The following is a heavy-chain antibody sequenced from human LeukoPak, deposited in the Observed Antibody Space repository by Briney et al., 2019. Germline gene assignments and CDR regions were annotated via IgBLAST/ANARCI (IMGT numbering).Heavy chain of an antibody. V-gene: IGHV4-39*07. CDR3: ARGDDYKSTLFDY. Sequence: SETLSLTCTVSGGSISSSNYFWGWIRQPPGKGLEWIGSIYYSGSTYDNPSLKSRVTISIDTSKNQFSLKLTSATAADTAVYYCARGDDYKSTLFDYWGQGTLVTVSS. CDR1: GGSISSSNYF. D-gene: IGHD5-12*01. J-gene: IGHJ4*02. CDR2: IYYSGST.